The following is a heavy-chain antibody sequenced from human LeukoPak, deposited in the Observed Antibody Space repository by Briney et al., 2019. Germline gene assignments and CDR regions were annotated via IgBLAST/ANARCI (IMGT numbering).Heavy chain of an antibody. CDR3: AKYSSGWYDY. CDR2: IYYSGST. Sequence: PSETLSLTCTVSGGSISSYYWSWIRQPPGKGLEWIGYIYYSGSTNYNPSLKSRVTISVDTSKNQFSLKLSSATAADTAVYYCAKYSSGWYDYWGQGTLVTVSS. CDR1: GGSISSYY. D-gene: IGHD6-19*01. J-gene: IGHJ4*02. V-gene: IGHV4-59*01.